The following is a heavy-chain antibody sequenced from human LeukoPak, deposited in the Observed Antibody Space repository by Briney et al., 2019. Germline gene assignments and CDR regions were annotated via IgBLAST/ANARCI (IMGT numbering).Heavy chain of an antibody. Sequence: GGSLRLSCAASGFSVSTNYMSWVRQAPGKGLEWASVIYSGGSTYYADSVKGRFTISRDNSKNTLYLQMNSLRVEDTAVYYCARDDRGSYQFEYWGQGTLVTVSS. D-gene: IGHD1-26*01. V-gene: IGHV3-66*01. J-gene: IGHJ4*02. CDR3: ARDDRGSYQFEY. CDR1: GFSVSTNY. CDR2: IYSGGST.